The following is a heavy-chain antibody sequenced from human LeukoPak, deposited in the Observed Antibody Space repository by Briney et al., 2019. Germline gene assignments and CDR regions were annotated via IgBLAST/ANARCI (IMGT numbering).Heavy chain of an antibody. CDR1: GFTFSSYG. D-gene: IGHD6-13*01. Sequence: PGRSLRLSCAASGFTFSSYGMHWVRQAPGKGLEWVAVISYDGSNKYYADSVKGRFTISRDNSKNTLYLQMNSLRAEDTAVYYCAKARDPFYSKKFDPWGQGTLVTVSS. CDR2: ISYDGSNK. J-gene: IGHJ5*02. V-gene: IGHV3-30*18. CDR3: AKARDPFYSKKFDP.